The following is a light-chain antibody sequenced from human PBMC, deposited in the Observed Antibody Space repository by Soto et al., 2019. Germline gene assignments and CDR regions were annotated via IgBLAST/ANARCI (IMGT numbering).Light chain of an antibody. CDR1: QSVSNNY. CDR3: HQYGSSPPYT. J-gene: IGKJ2*01. V-gene: IGKV3-20*01. CDR2: GST. Sequence: EVVLTQSPGTLSLSPGERATLSCRASQSVSNNYLAWYQQKPGQSPKLLIFGSTDRATGIPDRFSGSGSGTDFPLTISRLEPEDFAVYYCHQYGSSPPYTFGQGNKLEIK.